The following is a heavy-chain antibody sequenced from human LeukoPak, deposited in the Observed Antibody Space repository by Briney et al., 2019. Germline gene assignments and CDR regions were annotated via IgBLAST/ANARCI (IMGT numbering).Heavy chain of an antibody. CDR2: ISYDGSNK. J-gene: IGHJ3*02. CDR3: ARWTNFHAFDI. D-gene: IGHD1-1*01. Sequence: RSLRLSCAASGFTFSSYAMHWVRQAPGKGLEWVAVISYDGSNKYYADSVKGRFTISRDDSKNTVYLQMSSLRAEDTAVYYCARWTNFHAFDIWGQGTLVTVSS. V-gene: IGHV3-30*14. CDR1: GFTFSSYA.